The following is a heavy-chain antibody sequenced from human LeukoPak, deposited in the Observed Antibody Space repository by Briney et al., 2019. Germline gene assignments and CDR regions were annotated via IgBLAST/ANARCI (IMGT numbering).Heavy chain of an antibody. V-gene: IGHV4-34*01. Sequence: SETLTLTCAVYGGSFSGHYWNWIRQSPGRGLEWIGEINHIGSANYNPSLKSRVSLSVDTSKNQFSLKLSSLNAADTAVYYCVRGTPRFDSWGQGTMVTVSS. D-gene: IGHD3-10*01. J-gene: IGHJ3*01. CDR1: GGSFSGHY. CDR2: INHIGSA. CDR3: VRGTPRFDS.